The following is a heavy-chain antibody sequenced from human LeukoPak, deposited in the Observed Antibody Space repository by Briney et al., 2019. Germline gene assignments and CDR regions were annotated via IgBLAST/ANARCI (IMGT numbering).Heavy chain of an antibody. CDR3: AKKGMDIVLVPSASGYYNYGMDV. D-gene: IGHD2-2*03. J-gene: IGHJ6*02. V-gene: IGHV3-30*18. Sequence: TGGSLRLSCAASGFTFSSSGMHWVRQAPGKGLEWVAVISFDGSNTYYADSVKGRFTISRDNSKNTVYLQVKSLRTKDTAVYYCAKKGMDIVLVPSASGYYNYGMDVWGQGTTVTVSS. CDR2: ISFDGSNT. CDR1: GFTFSSSG.